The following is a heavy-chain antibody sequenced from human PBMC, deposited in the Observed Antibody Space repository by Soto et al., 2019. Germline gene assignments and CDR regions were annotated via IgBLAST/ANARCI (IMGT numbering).Heavy chain of an antibody. CDR2: INPSGGST. Sequence: GASVNVSCKASGYTFTSYYMHWVRQAPGQGFEWMGIINPSGGSTSYAQKFQGRVTMTRDTSTSTVYMELSSLRSEDTAVYYCAREVYFDWLLRPAYYYYGMDVWGQGTTVTVSS. CDR3: AREVYFDWLLRPAYYYYGMDV. J-gene: IGHJ6*02. CDR1: GYTFTSYY. V-gene: IGHV1-46*03. D-gene: IGHD3-9*01.